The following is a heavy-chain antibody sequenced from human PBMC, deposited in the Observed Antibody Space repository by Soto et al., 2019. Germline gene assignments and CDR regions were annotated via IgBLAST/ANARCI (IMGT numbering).Heavy chain of an antibody. CDR1: GFTFSNAW. D-gene: IGHD3-3*01. V-gene: IGHV3-15*01. J-gene: IGHJ4*02. Sequence: EVQLVESGGGLVKPGGSLRLSCAASGFTFSNAWMSWVRQAPGQGLEWVGRIKSKTDGGTTDYAAPVKGRFTISRDESKNTLNLQMNSLKTEDTAVYYCTTAYYDFWSGYYDYWGQGTLVTVSS. CDR2: IKSKTDGGTT. CDR3: TTAYYDFWSGYYDY.